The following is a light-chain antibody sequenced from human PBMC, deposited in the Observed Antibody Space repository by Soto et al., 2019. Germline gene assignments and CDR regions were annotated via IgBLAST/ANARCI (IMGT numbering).Light chain of an antibody. Sequence: QSVLTQPPSVSGAPGQRVTISCTGSSSNIGAGYDVHWYQQLPGTAPKLLIYGNSNRPSGVPDRFSGSKSGTSASLAITGRQAEDEADYCCQSYDSSLSGAGVFGGGTKVTVL. CDR1: SSNIGAGYD. V-gene: IGLV1-40*01. J-gene: IGLJ2*01. CDR2: GNS. CDR3: QSYDSSLSGAGV.